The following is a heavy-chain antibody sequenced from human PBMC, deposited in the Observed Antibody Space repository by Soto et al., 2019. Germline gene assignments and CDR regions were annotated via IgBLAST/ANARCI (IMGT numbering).Heavy chain of an antibody. V-gene: IGHV3-23*01. Sequence: GGSLRLSCAASGFTFSGYYMSWVRQAPGKGLEWVSAISGSGGSTYYADSVKGRFTISRDNSKNTLYLQMNSLRAEDTAVYYCAIHTIPYYYGMDVWGQGTTVTVSS. CDR2: ISGSGGST. CDR1: GFTFSGYY. J-gene: IGHJ6*02. D-gene: IGHD3-3*01. CDR3: AIHTIPYYYGMDV.